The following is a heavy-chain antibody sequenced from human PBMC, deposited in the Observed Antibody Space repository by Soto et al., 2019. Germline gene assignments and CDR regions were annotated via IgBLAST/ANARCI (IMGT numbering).Heavy chain of an antibody. CDR3: AGKNPPSVAGTGYYYYGMDV. V-gene: IGHV1-69*01. Sequence: VKVSCKASGGTFSSYAISWVRQAPGQGLEWMGGIIPIFGTANYAQKFQGRVTITADESTSTAYMELSSLRSEDTAVYYCAGKNPPSVAGTGYYYYGMDVWGQGTTVTVSS. D-gene: IGHD6-19*01. J-gene: IGHJ6*02. CDR2: IIPIFGTA. CDR1: GGTFSSYA.